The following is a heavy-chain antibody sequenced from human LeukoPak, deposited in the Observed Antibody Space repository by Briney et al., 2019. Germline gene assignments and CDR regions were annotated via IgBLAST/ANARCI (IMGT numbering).Heavy chain of an antibody. CDR1: GFTLNSYG. V-gene: IGHV3-33*03. CDR2: IWDDGSNK. J-gene: IGHJ4*02. D-gene: IGHD6-13*01. CDR3: AKETRREQLGLDY. Sequence: GGSLRLSCAGTGFTLNSYGMHWVRQAPGKGLEWVAIIWDDGSNKYYADSVKGRFTISRDNSKNTLYLQMNSLRAEDTAVYYCAKETRREQLGLDYWGQGTLVTVSS.